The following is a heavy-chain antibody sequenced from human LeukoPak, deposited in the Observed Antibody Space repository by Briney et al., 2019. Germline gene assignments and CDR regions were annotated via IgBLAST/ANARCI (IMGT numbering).Heavy chain of an antibody. CDR1: GYSFTGYY. CDR3: ARVADQWLDFDY. J-gene: IGHJ4*02. CDR2: INPSGGST. D-gene: IGHD6-19*01. Sequence: GASVKVSCKASGYSFTGYYMHWVRQAPGQGLEWMGIINPSGGSTSYAQKFQGRVTMTRDTSMSTAYMELSRLTSDDTAVYYCARVADQWLDFDYWGQGTLVTVSS. V-gene: IGHV1-46*01.